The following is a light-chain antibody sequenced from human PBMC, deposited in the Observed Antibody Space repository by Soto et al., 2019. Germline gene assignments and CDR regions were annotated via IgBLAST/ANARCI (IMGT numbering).Light chain of an antibody. CDR2: EVS. Sequence: QSVLTQPAPVSGSPGQSITISCTGTSSDVCAYDFVSWYQQHPDKAPKLMIYEVSNRPSGVSNRFSGSKSVNTATLTISGLQAEDEADYYCSSYTSSSTRVFGTGTKVTVL. CDR3: SSYTSSSTRV. CDR1: SSDVCAYDF. V-gene: IGLV2-14*03. J-gene: IGLJ1*01.